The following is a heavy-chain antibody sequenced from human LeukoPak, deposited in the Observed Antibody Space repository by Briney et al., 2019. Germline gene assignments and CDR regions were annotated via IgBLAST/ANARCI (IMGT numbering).Heavy chain of an antibody. J-gene: IGHJ6*03. CDR1: GFTFSSYS. CDR3: ARDSSSWPYYMDV. Sequence: GGSLRLSCAASGFTFSSYSMNWVRLAPGKGLEWVSSISSSSSYIYYADSVKGRFTISRDNAKNSLYLQMNSLRAEDTAVYYCARDSSSWPYYMDVWGKGTTVTVSS. V-gene: IGHV3-21*01. D-gene: IGHD6-13*01. CDR2: ISSSSSYI.